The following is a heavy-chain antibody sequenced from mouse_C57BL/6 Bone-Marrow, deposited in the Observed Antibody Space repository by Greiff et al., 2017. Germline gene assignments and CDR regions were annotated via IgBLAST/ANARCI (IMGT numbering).Heavy chain of an antibody. D-gene: IGHD2-1*01. V-gene: IGHV2-9*01. Sequence: VKLVESGPGLVAPSQSLSITCTVSGFSLTSYGVDWVRQPPGKGLEWLGVIWGGGSTNYNSALMSRLSISKDNSNSQVSLKMNSLQTDDTAMYYCAKRVSIYYDYGAMAYWGQGTSVTVSS. CDR2: IWGGGST. CDR3: AKRVSIYYDYGAMAY. J-gene: IGHJ4*01. CDR1: GFSLTSYG.